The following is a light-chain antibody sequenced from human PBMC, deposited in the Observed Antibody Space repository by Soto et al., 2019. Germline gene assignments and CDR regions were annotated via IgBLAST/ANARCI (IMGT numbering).Light chain of an antibody. Sequence: EIVLSHSPGTLSLDPWERATLSCMAIQNVDINYLAWYQQKPGQAPRLLIFGASTRATGIPARFSGSGSGTEFTLIISSLQSEDFAVYYCQDYSDWPTWTFGQGTKVDIK. J-gene: IGKJ1*01. V-gene: IGKV3-15*01. CDR2: GAS. CDR3: QDYSDWPTWT. CDR1: QNVDIN.